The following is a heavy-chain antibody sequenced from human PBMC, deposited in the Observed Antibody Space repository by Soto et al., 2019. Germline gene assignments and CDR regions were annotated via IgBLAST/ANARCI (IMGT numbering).Heavy chain of an antibody. D-gene: IGHD3-10*01. J-gene: IGHJ5*02. V-gene: IGHV4-39*01. CDR3: ASVKSYYYGSGRGHEFDP. Sequence: QLQLQESGPGLVKPSETLSLTCTVSGGSISSSSYYWGWIRQPPGKGLEWIGSIYYSGRTYYHPALKSRVSISGGTSKNQFSLKLSSVTAADTAVYYCASVKSYYYGSGRGHEFDPWGQGSLVTVSS. CDR2: IYYSGRT. CDR1: GGSISSSSYY.